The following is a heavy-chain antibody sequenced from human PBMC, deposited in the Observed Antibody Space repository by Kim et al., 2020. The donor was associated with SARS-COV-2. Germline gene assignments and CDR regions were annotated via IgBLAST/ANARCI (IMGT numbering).Heavy chain of an antibody. CDR3: SSTTEAPASNVY. D-gene: IGHD4-4*01. CDR1: GFILSDSF. V-gene: IGHV3-73*01. Sequence: GGSLKLSCAASGFILSDSFLHWVRQASGKGPEWVGRIRGRANSDATVYAASVKGRFIISRDDSQNTAYLQMNSLETEDTAVYYCSSTTEAPASNVYWGEGTLVTV. J-gene: IGHJ4*02. CDR2: IRGRANSDAT.